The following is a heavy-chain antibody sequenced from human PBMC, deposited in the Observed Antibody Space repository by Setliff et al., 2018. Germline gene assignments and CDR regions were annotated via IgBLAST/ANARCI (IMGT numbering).Heavy chain of an antibody. Sequence: SETLSLTCTVSGTSISDHYWTWIRQPAGKELEWIGRVSASGSTTYNPSLKRRVTISLEMSKNQFSLTLSSVTAADTAVYYCARARPATIAGVVPGVADFGIDVWGQGTTVTV. J-gene: IGHJ6*02. CDR3: ARARPATIAGVVPGVADFGIDV. CDR1: GTSISDHY. D-gene: IGHD2-2*01. CDR2: VSASGST. V-gene: IGHV4-4*07.